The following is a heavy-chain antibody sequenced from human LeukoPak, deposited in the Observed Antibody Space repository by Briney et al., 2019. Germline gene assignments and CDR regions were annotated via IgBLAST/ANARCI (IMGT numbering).Heavy chain of an antibody. Sequence: GASVKVSCKASGGTFSNYAISWVRQAPGQGLEWMGGIIPIFGTANYAQKFQGRVTITADESTSTAYMELSSLRSEDTAMYYCARLMFSRSGRSTAGDYWGQGTLVTVSS. J-gene: IGHJ4*02. CDR2: IIPIFGTA. V-gene: IGHV1-69*13. CDR3: ARLMFSRSGRSTAGDY. CDR1: GGTFSNYA. D-gene: IGHD1-1*01.